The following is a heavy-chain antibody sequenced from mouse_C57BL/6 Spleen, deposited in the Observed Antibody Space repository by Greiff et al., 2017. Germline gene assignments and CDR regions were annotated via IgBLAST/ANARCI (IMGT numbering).Heavy chain of an antibody. CDR3: ARLVTTEYFDY. J-gene: IGHJ2*01. D-gene: IGHD2-2*01. V-gene: IGHV5-6*01. Sequence: EVMLVESGGDLVKPGGSLKLSCAASGFTFSSYGMSWVRQTPDKRLEWVATISSGGSYTYYPDSVKGRFTISRDNAKNTLYLQMSSLKSEDTAMYYCARLVTTEYFDYWGQGTTLTVSS. CDR1: GFTFSSYG. CDR2: ISSGGSYT.